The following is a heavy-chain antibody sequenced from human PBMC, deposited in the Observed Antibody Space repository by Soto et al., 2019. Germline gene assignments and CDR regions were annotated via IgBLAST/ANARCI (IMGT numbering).Heavy chain of an antibody. CDR3: ARGLNYAKQDAFDV. D-gene: IGHD2-2*01. V-gene: IGHV4-31*03. CDR2: IFYGGPA. Sequence: QVQLQESGPGLVKPSQTLSVTCTVSGGSISSGGYYWSWMRQHPGKGLEWIGYIFYGGPAYYNASLKSRVTLSVDTSKSQFSLKLSSVTAADTAVYYCARGLNYAKQDAFDVWGQGTMVTVSS. J-gene: IGHJ3*01. CDR1: GGSISSGGYY.